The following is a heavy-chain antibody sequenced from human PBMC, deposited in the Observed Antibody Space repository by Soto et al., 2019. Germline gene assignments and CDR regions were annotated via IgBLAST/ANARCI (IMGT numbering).Heavy chain of an antibody. CDR3: ARGYCSGGSCYSDVYYGMDV. CDR1: GFTFSSYE. J-gene: IGHJ6*02. V-gene: IGHV3-48*03. CDR2: ISSSGSTI. Sequence: LRLSCAASGFTFSSYEVNWVRQAPGKGLEWVSYISSSGSTIYYADSVKGRFTISRDNAKNSLYLQMNSLRAEDTAVYYCARGYCSGGSCYSDVYYGMDVWGQGTTVTVSS. D-gene: IGHD2-15*01.